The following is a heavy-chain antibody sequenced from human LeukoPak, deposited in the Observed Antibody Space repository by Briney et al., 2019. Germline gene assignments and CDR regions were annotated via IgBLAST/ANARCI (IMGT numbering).Heavy chain of an antibody. Sequence: GGSLRLSCAASGFTFSNAWMSWVRQAPGKGLEYVSAISSNGGSTYYANSVKGRFTISRDNFKNTLYLQMDSLRGEDMAVYYCARIPHLWGQGTMVTVSS. J-gene: IGHJ3*01. CDR3: ARIPHL. CDR1: GFTFSNAW. CDR2: ISSNGGST. V-gene: IGHV3-64*01.